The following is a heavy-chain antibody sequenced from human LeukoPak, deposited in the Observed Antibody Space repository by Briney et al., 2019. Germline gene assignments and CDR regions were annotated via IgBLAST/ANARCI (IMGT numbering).Heavy chain of an antibody. V-gene: IGHV1-46*01. CDR2: INPSGGST. D-gene: IGHD6-6*01. CDR3: ARDGPRIAALGEDFDY. CDR1: GYTFTSYY. J-gene: IGHJ4*02. Sequence: ASVKVSCKASGYTFTSYYMHWVRQAPGQGLEWMGIINPSGGSTSYAQKFQGRITMTRDTSTSTVYMELSSLRSEDTAVYYCARDGPRIAALGEDFDYWGQGTLVTVSS.